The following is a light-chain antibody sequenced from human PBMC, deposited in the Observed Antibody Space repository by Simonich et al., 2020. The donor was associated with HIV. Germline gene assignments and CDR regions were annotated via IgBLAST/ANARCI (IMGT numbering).Light chain of an antibody. CDR1: QSISSY. J-gene: IGKJ4*01. Sequence: DIQMTQSPSSLSASVGKRVTITCRASQSISSYLNWDQQKQGKAPKLLIYAAASLQSGVPSRFSGSGSGTDFTLTISSLQPEDFATYYCQQSYSTLLTFGGGTKVEIK. V-gene: IGKV1-39*01. CDR3: QQSYSTLLT. CDR2: AAA.